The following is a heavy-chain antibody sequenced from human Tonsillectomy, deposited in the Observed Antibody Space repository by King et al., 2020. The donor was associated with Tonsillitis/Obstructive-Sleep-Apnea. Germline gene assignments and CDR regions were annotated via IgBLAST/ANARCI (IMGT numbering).Heavy chain of an antibody. CDR2: ITHSGGN. D-gene: IGHD3-9*01. V-gene: IGHV4-34*01. CDR1: GGSFSGFY. J-gene: IGHJ5*02. CDR3: ARGDLLTGYYASTDSDA. Sequence: VQLQQWGAGLLKPSETLSLTCAVYGGSFSGFYWTWIRQPPGKGLEWIGEITHSGGNRYNPSLKSRVTISTDSSKNQFSLNLSSVTAADTAVYYCARGDLLTGYYASTDSDAWGQGTLVTVSS.